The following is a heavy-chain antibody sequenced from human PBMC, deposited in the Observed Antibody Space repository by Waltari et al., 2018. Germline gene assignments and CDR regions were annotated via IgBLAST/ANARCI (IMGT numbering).Heavy chain of an antibody. Sequence: EVQLVESGGGLVKPGGSLRLSCAASGFTFSSSSMHWVRQAPGKGLEWVSSISSSSSYIYYADSVKGRFTISRDNAKNSLYLQMNSLRAEDTAVYYCARDRVTMVRGVSDYWGQGTLVTVSS. CDR2: ISSSSSYI. CDR1: GFTFSSSS. J-gene: IGHJ4*02. D-gene: IGHD3-10*01. V-gene: IGHV3-21*01. CDR3: ARDRVTMVRGVSDY.